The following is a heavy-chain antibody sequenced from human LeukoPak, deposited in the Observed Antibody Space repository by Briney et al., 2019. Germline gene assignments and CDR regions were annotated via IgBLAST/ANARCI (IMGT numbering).Heavy chain of an antibody. D-gene: IGHD5-12*01. CDR2: TSGSGGIT. CDR3: AKDQIRAYSGYDLDY. Sequence: PGGSLRLSCAASGFTFSSCAMNWVRQAPGKGLEWVSGTSGSGGITHYADSVRGRFTISRDNSKNTLYLQMNSLRAEDTAVYYCAKDQIRAYSGYDLDYWGQGTLVTVSS. V-gene: IGHV3-23*01. CDR1: GFTFSSCA. J-gene: IGHJ4*02.